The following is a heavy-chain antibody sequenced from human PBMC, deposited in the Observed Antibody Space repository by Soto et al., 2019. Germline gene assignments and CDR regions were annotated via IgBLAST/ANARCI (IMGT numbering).Heavy chain of an antibody. Sequence: SVKGACKASGYTFTTDAVHWVRQAPGQRLEWMGWINADNGDTKYPPNFQGRVTMTRNTSISTAYMELSSLRSEDTAVYYCARGHPLDYGSGSRPDAFDIWAKGQWSPSPQ. CDR1: GYTFTTDA. V-gene: IGHV1-3*01. CDR2: INADNGDT. J-gene: IGHJ3*02. CDR3: ARGHPLDYGSGSRPDAFDI. D-gene: IGHD3-10*01.